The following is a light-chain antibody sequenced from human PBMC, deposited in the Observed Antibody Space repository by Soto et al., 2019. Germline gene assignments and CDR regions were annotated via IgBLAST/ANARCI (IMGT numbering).Light chain of an antibody. Sequence: AIRLTQSLFSLSASTGDRVKNTSRASQGISSYFAWYQQKPGKAPKLLIYAASTLQSGVPSRFSGSGSGTDFTLTISCLQSEDFATYYCQQYYSYPLTFGGGTKVDIK. J-gene: IGKJ4*01. CDR1: QGISSY. CDR3: QQYYSYPLT. V-gene: IGKV1-8*01. CDR2: AAS.